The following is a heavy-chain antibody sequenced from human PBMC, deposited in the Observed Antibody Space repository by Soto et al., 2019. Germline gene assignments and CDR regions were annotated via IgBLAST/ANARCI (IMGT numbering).Heavy chain of an antibody. V-gene: IGHV3-23*01. D-gene: IGHD6-13*01. Sequence: EVQLLESGGGLVQPGGSLRLSCAASGFTFSNYAVTWVRQAPGKGLEWVSTISGSGGSTYYADSVKGRFTISRDNSKNTLYLQMNSLRAEDRAVYYCAKGKGSSWYEIDYWGQGTLVTVSS. CDR2: ISGSGGST. J-gene: IGHJ4*02. CDR1: GFTFSNYA. CDR3: AKGKGSSWYEIDY.